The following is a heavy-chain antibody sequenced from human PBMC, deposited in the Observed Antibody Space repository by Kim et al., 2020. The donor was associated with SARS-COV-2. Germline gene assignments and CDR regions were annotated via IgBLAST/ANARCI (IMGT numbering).Heavy chain of an antibody. D-gene: IGHD3-22*01. V-gene: IGHV1-46*01. CDR3: ARTQGGSGYYGGFDY. J-gene: IGHJ4*02. Sequence: QKFQDRVTMTRDTSTSTVNMELSSLRSEDTAVYYCARTQGGSGYYGGFDYWGQGTLVTVSS.